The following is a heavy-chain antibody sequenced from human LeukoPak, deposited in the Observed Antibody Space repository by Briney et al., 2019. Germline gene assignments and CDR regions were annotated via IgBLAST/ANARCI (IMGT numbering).Heavy chain of an antibody. V-gene: IGHV1-2*02. D-gene: IGHD2-15*01. CDR2: INPNSGGVT. Sequence: ASVKVSFTASGYTFTGYYMHWVRQAPGQGLEWMGWINPNSGGVTNYAQKFQGRVTMTRDTSISTAFMELRWLTSDDTAFYYCAREGVVARDFDYWGQGTLVTVSS. CDR3: AREGVVARDFDY. J-gene: IGHJ4*02. CDR1: GYTFTGYY.